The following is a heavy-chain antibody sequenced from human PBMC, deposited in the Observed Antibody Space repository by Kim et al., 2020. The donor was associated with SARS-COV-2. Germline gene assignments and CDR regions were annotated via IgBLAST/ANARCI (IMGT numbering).Heavy chain of an antibody. CDR2: IKQDGSEK. CDR1: GFTFSSYW. V-gene: IGHV3-7*01. CDR3: ARDPLRYFDWLLSSAESAFDI. J-gene: IGHJ3*02. Sequence: GGSLRLSCAASGFTFSSYWMSWVRQAPGKGLEWVANIKQDGSEKYYVDSVKGRFTISRDNAKNSLYLQMNSLRAEDTAVYYCARDPLRYFDWLLSSAESAFDIWGQGTMVTVSS. D-gene: IGHD3-9*01.